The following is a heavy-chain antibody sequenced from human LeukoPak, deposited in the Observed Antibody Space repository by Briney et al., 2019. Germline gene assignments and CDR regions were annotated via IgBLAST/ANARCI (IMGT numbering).Heavy chain of an antibody. D-gene: IGHD3-22*01. CDR1: GFTFSSYA. CDR3: AKDSPHYDSRPQIFNY. V-gene: IGHV3-30*02. CDR2: IRYDGSNK. J-gene: IGHJ4*02. Sequence: GGSLRLSCAASGFTFSSYAMSWVRQAPGKGLEWVAFIRYDGSNKYYADSVKGRFTISRDNSKNTLYLQMNSLKAEDTAVYYCAKDSPHYDSRPQIFNYWGQGTLVTVSS.